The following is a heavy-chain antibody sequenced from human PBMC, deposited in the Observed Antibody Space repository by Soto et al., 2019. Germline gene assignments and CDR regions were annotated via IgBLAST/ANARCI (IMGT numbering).Heavy chain of an antibody. CDR1: GGSISSYY. J-gene: IGHJ6*02. CDR3: ARGPSLAARPYYYYGMDV. CDR2: IYYSGST. D-gene: IGHD6-6*01. V-gene: IGHV4-59*01. Sequence: SETLSLTCTVSGGSISSYYWSWIRQPPGKGLEWIGYIYYSGSTNYNPSLKSRVTISVDTSKNQFSLKLSSVTAADTAVYYCARGPSLAARPYYYYGMDVWGQGTTVTVSS.